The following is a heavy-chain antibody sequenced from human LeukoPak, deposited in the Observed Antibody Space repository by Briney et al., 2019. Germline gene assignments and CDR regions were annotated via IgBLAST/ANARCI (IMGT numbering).Heavy chain of an antibody. CDR2: IWYDGSNK. CDR3: ARDLLPHYCSGGSCYSGEVDY. CDR1: GFTFSSYG. D-gene: IGHD2-15*01. Sequence: QPGRSLRLSCAASGFTFSSYGMHWVRQAPGKGLEWVAVIWYDGSNKYYADSVKGRFTISRDNSKNTLYLQMNSLRAEDTAVYYCARDLLPHYCSGGSCYSGEVDYWGQGTLVTVSS. J-gene: IGHJ4*02. V-gene: IGHV3-33*01.